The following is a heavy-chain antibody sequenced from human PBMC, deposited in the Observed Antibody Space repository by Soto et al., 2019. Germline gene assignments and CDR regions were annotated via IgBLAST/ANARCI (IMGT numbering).Heavy chain of an antibody. V-gene: IGHV5-51*01. CDR1: GYTFTFYS. J-gene: IGHJ4*02. CDR2: IYPRDSDT. Sequence: PGEFLKISCKASGYTFTFYSIAWVRQMPGKGLEWMGIIYPRDSDTRYSPSFQGQVSISADKSISTAYLQWSSLKASDTAMYYCARQDGSGTYYFDSWGQGTLVTVSS. CDR3: ARQDGSGTYYFDS. D-gene: IGHD3-10*01.